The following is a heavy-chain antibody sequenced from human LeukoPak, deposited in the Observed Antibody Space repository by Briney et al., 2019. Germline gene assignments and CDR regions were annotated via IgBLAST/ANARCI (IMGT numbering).Heavy chain of an antibody. J-gene: IGHJ5*02. CDR2: IYHSGTT. Sequence: SETLSLTCTVSGGSISSGGYYWSWIRQPPGKGLEWIGYIYHSGTTYYNPSLNSRVTMSVDKSKNQFSLKLTSVTAADTAVYYCARGYCTDGSCFTHRNWFDPWGQGTLVTVSS. CDR3: ARGYCTDGSCFTHRNWFDP. CDR1: GGSISSGGYY. V-gene: IGHV4-30-2*01. D-gene: IGHD2-8*01.